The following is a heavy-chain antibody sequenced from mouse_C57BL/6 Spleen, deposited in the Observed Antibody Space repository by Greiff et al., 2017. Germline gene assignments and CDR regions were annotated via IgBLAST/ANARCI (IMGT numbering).Heavy chain of an antibody. J-gene: IGHJ3*01. V-gene: IGHV14-4*01. CDR1: GFNIKDDY. Sequence: EVQLQQSGAELVRPGASVKLSCTASGFNIKDDYMHWVKQRPEQGLEWIGWIDPENGDTEYASKFQGKATITADTSSNTAYLQLSSLTSEDTAVYYCTVYGSRTGWFAYWGQGTLVTVSA. CDR3: TVYGSRTGWFAY. CDR2: IDPENGDT. D-gene: IGHD1-1*01.